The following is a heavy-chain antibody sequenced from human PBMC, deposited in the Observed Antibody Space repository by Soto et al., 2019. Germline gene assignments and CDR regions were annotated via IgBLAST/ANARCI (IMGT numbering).Heavy chain of an antibody. V-gene: IGHV3-15*01. Sequence: EVQLVESGGGLVKPGGSLRLSCAASGFTFSNAWMSWVRQAPGKGLEWVGRIKSKTDGGTTDYAAPVKGRFTISRDDSKHTLYLQMNSLKTEDTAVYYCTTARYYYDSSGYYYAEYFQHWGQGTLVTVSS. CDR1: GFTFSNAW. J-gene: IGHJ1*01. D-gene: IGHD3-22*01. CDR2: IKSKTDGGTT. CDR3: TTARYYYDSSGYYYAEYFQH.